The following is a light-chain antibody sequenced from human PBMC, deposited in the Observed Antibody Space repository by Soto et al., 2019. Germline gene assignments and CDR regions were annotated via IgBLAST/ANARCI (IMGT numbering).Light chain of an antibody. CDR2: EVS. V-gene: IGLV2-8*01. CDR3: SSYAGSNLWV. CDR1: SSDVGGYNY. J-gene: IGLJ3*02. Sequence: QSALTQPPSASGSPGQSVTISCTGTSSDVGGYNYVSWYQQHPGNAPKLMIYEVSKRPSGVPDRFSGSKSGNTASLTVSGLQAEDEADYDCSSYAGSNLWVFGGGTKLTVL.